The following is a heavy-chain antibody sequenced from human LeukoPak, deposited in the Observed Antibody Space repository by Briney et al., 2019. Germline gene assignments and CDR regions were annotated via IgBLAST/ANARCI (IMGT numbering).Heavy chain of an antibody. CDR2: ISAYNGNT. V-gene: IGHV1-18*01. CDR1: GYTFTSYG. D-gene: IGHD3-3*01. J-gene: IGHJ5*02. Sequence: ASVKVSCKASGYTFTSYGISWVRQAPGQGLEWMGWISAYNGNTNYAQKLQGRVTMTTDTSTSTAYMELRSLRSDDTAVYYCARDKTRYYDFCSGYYTPNWFDPWGQGTLVTVSS. CDR3: ARDKTRYYDFCSGYYTPNWFDP.